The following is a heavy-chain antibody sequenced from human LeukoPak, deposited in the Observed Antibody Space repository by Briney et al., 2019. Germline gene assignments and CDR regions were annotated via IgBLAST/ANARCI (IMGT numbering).Heavy chain of an antibody. Sequence: PGGSLRVSCAASGFTFSSYSMHCVRQAPGKGLEYVSAISGNGGTTYYANSVKGRFTISRDNSRSTLYLQMGSLRVEDTAVYYCARCGGGCYNGRDWFDPWGQGTLVTVSS. J-gene: IGHJ5*02. D-gene: IGHD2-15*01. CDR1: GFTFSSYS. CDR3: ARCGGGCYNGRDWFDP. CDR2: ISGNGGTT. V-gene: IGHV3-64*01.